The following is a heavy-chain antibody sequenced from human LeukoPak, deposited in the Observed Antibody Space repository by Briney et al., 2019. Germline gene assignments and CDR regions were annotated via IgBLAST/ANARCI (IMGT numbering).Heavy chain of an antibody. J-gene: IGHJ4*02. V-gene: IGHV4-59*01. D-gene: IGHD1-26*01. Sequence: PSETLSLTCTVSGDSISSYFWSWIRQPPGKGLEWIAYIYNSGSTNYNPSLRSRVTISVDTSKNQFSLRLSSVTAADTAVYNCAREVRVSGYFEYWGQGTLVTVSS. CDR1: GDSISSYF. CDR2: IYNSGST. CDR3: AREVRVSGYFEY.